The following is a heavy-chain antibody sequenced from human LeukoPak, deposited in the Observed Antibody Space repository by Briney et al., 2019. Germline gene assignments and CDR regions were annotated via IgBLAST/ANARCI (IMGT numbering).Heavy chain of an antibody. D-gene: IGHD3-16*01. CDR1: GFIFSAYI. CDR3: TRDGGEGDYSAFDI. CDR2: IRKRNDGYTT. Sequence: AGGSLRLSCTPSGFIFSAYIMDWVRQAPGKGLEWIARIRKRNDGYTTEYADSVKGRFVVSRDDSKDSMFLQMNSLEIEDTAVYYCTRDGGEGDYSAFDIWGQGTMVTVSS. V-gene: IGHV3-72*01. J-gene: IGHJ3*02.